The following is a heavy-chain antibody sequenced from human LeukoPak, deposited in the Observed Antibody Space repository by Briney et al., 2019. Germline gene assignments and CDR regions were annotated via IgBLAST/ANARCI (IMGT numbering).Heavy chain of an antibody. D-gene: IGHD6-19*01. Sequence: GGSLRLSCAASGFTFSGYGMHWVRQAPGKGLEWVAVISYDGSNKYYADSVKGRFTISRDNSKNTLYLQMNSLRAEDTAVYYCAKEVGGDFDYWGQGTLVTVSS. CDR3: AKEVGGDFDY. J-gene: IGHJ4*02. V-gene: IGHV3-30*18. CDR2: ISYDGSNK. CDR1: GFTFSGYG.